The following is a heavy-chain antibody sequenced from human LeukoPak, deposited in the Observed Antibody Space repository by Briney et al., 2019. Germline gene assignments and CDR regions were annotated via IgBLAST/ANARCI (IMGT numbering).Heavy chain of an antibody. V-gene: IGHV1-46*01. Sequence: ASVKVSCNASGYTCTSYYMHWVRQAPGHWLEWMGIINPSGGSTSYAQKFQGRVTMTRDTSTSTVYMELSSLRSEDTAVYYCARTDQNYFDYWGQGTLVTVSS. CDR3: ARTDQNYFDY. J-gene: IGHJ4*02. CDR1: GYTCTSYY. CDR2: INPSGGST.